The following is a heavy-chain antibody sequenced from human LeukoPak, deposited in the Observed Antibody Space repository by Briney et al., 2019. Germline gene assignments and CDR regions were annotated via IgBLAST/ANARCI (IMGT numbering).Heavy chain of an antibody. CDR2: IYSGGST. V-gene: IGHV3-53*01. D-gene: IGHD3-10*01. J-gene: IGHJ4*02. Sequence: GGSLRLSCAASGFTVSSNYMSWVRQAPGKGLEWVSVIYSGGSTYYADCVKGRFTISRDNSKNTLYLQMNSLRAEDTAVYYCARGPDGSGTFDYWGQGTLVTVSS. CDR3: ARGPDGSGTFDY. CDR1: GFTVSSNY.